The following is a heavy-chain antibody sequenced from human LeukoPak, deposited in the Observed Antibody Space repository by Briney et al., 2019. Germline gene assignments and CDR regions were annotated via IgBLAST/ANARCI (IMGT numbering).Heavy chain of an antibody. V-gene: IGHV3-7*01. CDR2: IKQDGSEK. Sequence: GGSLRLSCAASGFTFSSYWMSWVRQAPGKGLEWVANIKQDGSEKYYVDSVKGRFTISRDNAKNSLYLQMNSLRAEDTAVYYCARGSYYDSSGYYYPYFDYWGQGTLVTVSS. D-gene: IGHD3-22*01. CDR1: GFTFSSYW. CDR3: ARGSYYDSSGYYYPYFDY. J-gene: IGHJ4*02.